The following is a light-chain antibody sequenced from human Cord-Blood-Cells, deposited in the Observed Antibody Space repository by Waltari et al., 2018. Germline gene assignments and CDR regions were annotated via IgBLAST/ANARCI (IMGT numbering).Light chain of an antibody. V-gene: IGKV1-39*01. Sequence: DIQVTYSPSSLSVSLGDIVTITCLASQSISSYLKWYQQKPGKDPKLLIYAASSLQSGVPSRFSGSGSGTDFTLTISSLQPEDFATYYCQQSYSTPITFGQGTRLEIK. J-gene: IGKJ5*01. CDR2: AAS. CDR1: QSISSY. CDR3: QQSYSTPIT.